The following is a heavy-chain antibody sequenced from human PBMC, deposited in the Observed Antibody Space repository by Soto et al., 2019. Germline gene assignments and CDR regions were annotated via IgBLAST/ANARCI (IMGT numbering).Heavy chain of an antibody. CDR3: ARDQQEHQLLYGDYYYGMDV. CDR2: IYHSGST. J-gene: IGHJ6*02. D-gene: IGHD2-2*02. V-gene: IGHV4-38-2*02. Sequence: PSETLSLTCAVSGYSISSGYYWGWIRQPPGKGLEWIGSIYHSGSTYYNPSLKSRVTISVDTSKNQFSLKLSSVTAADTAVYYCARDQQEHQLLYGDYYYGMDVWRQGTTVTVSS. CDR1: GYSISSGYY.